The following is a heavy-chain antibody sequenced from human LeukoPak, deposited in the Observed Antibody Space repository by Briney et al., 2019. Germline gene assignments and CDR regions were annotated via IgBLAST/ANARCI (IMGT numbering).Heavy chain of an antibody. D-gene: IGHD3-10*01. CDR2: IYYSGST. CDR3: ASISGRDSDAFDI. CDR1: GGSISSSSYY. Sequence: SETLSLTCTVSGGSISSSSYYWGWIRQPPGKGLEWIGSIYYSGSTYYNPSLKSRVTISVDTSKNQFSLKLSSVTAADTAVYYCASISGRDSDAFDIWGQGTMVTVSS. J-gene: IGHJ3*02. V-gene: IGHV4-39*01.